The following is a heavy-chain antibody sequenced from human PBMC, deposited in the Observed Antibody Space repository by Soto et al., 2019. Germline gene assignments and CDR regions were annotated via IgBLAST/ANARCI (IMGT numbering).Heavy chain of an antibody. Sequence: ASVKVSCLVSGYTFTSYGITWVRQAPAQGLEWMGWISAYNGNKNYPQKLQGRVTMTTDKSKSTAHTEPKSLRCGDTGGDFLSRKGLGGSDYYYGMDVWGQGTTVTVSS. V-gene: IGHV1-18*04. J-gene: IGHJ6*02. CDR3: SRKGLGGSDYYYGMDV. CDR1: GYTFTSYG. D-gene: IGHD3-16*01. CDR2: ISAYNGNK.